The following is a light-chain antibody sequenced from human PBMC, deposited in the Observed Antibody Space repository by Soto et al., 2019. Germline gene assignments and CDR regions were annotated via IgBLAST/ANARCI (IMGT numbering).Light chain of an antibody. CDR3: SSYSSSSTLV. CDR1: SSDIGGYND. CDR2: DVS. Sequence: QSVLTQPASVSGSPGQSITISCTGSSSDIGGYNDVSWYQQHPGRAPKLIIYDVSNRPSGVSNRFSGSKSGSTASLTISGLQAEDEADYYCSSYSSSSTLVFGGGTKLTVL. J-gene: IGLJ3*02. V-gene: IGLV2-14*03.